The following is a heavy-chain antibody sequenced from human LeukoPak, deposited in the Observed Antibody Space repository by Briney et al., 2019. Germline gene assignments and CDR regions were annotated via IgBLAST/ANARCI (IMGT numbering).Heavy chain of an antibody. CDR3: ARVRGPTVTTMYFDY. CDR1: GFIYRSHG. J-gene: IGHJ4*02. D-gene: IGHD4-17*01. V-gene: IGHV3-48*04. Sequence: GGSLRLSCAGSGFIYRSHGMIWVRQAPGRGLEWVSYISPGGNTIYYADSMKGRFTVSRDDAKNSLSLHMNSLRAEDTAVYYCARVRGPTVTTMYFDYWGQGTLVTVSS. CDR2: ISPGGNTI.